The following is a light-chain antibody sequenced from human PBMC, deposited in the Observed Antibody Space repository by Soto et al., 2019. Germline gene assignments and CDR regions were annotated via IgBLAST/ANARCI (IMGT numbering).Light chain of an antibody. CDR3: QHSYSNFPIT. CDR1: QSISGY. J-gene: IGKJ5*01. CDR2: DAS. V-gene: IGKV1-39*01. Sequence: DIQVTQSPSSLSASVGYRFTISCRASQSISGYLNWYQQKPVKAPNLLXFDASSLQSGVPSSFSGRGSGAEYTLTISSLQHEDFATYFCQHSYSNFPITFGQGTRLEIK.